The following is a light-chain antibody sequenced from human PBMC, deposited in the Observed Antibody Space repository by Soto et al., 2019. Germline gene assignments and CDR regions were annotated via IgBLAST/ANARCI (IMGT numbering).Light chain of an antibody. Sequence: EIVLTQSPGTLSLSPGERATLSCRASQTISSSYVAWYQQKPGQAPRLLIYGTSSRATGIPDRFSGSGSGTDFTLTISRLEPEDFAVYFCQQYGSSPYTFGQGT. CDR1: QTISSSY. J-gene: IGKJ2*01. V-gene: IGKV3-20*01. CDR2: GTS. CDR3: QQYGSSPYT.